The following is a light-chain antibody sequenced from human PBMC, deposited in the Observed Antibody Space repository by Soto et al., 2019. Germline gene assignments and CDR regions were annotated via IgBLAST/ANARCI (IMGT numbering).Light chain of an antibody. CDR2: CAS. V-gene: IGKV1-39*01. J-gene: IGKJ4*01. Sequence: DIQMTQSPSSLSASVGDRVTITCRASRSIRYLNWYQQMPVKAPKLLISCASPLQSGVPSRVSGSGSGTDFSHHIHTLQREDFATYYRQPGDNSPLPFCGGTQVEIK. CDR1: RSIRY. CDR3: QPGDNSPLP.